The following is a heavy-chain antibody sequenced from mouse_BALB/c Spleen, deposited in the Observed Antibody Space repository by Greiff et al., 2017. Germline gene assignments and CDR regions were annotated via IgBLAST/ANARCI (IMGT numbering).Heavy chain of an antibody. CDR1: GSTFSSFG. D-gene: IGHD2-4*01. CDR3: ASIYYDSPFAY. CDR2: ISSGSSTI. J-gene: IGHJ3*01. Sequence: EVQGVESGGGLVQPGGSRKLSCAASGSTFSSFGMHWVRQAPEKGLEWVAYISSGSSTIYYADTVKGRFTISRDNPKNTLFLQMTSLRSEDTAMYYCASIYYDSPFAYWGQGTLVTVSA. V-gene: IGHV5-17*02.